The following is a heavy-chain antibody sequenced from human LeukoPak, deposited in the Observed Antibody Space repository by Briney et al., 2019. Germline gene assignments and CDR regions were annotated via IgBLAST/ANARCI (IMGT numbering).Heavy chain of an antibody. CDR2: IYTSGST. CDR3: LAVAGTVWY. V-gene: IGHV4-61*02. D-gene: IGHD6-19*01. CDR1: GGSISSGSYY. Sequence: SETLSLTCTVSGGSISSGSYYWSWIRQPAGKGLEWIGRIYTSGSTNYNPSLKSRVTISVDKSKNQFSLKLSSVTAADTAVYYCLAVAGTVWYWGQGTLVTVSS. J-gene: IGHJ4*02.